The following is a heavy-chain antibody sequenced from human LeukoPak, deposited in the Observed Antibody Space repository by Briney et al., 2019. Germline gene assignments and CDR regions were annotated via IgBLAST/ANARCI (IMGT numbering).Heavy chain of an antibody. CDR3: ARVTYSSSSISLDAFDI. Sequence: SETLSLTCTVSGGSTSSYYWSWIRQPAGKGLEWIGRIYTSGSTNYNPSLKSRVTMSVDTSKNQFSLKLSSVTAADTAVYYCARVTYSSSSISLDAFDIWGQGTMVTVSS. CDR2: IYTSGST. V-gene: IGHV4-4*07. J-gene: IGHJ3*02. CDR1: GGSTSSYY. D-gene: IGHD6-6*01.